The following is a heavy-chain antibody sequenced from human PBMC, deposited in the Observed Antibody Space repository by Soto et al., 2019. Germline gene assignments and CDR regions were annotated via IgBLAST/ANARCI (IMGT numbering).Heavy chain of an antibody. CDR2: ISGSGGST. CDR3: AKVLGDFWSGYYLGPYYFDY. Sequence: GGSLRLSCAASGFTFSSYAMSWVRQAPGKGLEWVSAISGSGGSTYYADSVKGRFTISRDNSKNTLYLQMNSLRAEDTAAYYFAKVLGDFWSGYYLGPYYFDYWGQGALVTVSS. D-gene: IGHD3-3*01. V-gene: IGHV3-23*01. CDR1: GFTFSSYA. J-gene: IGHJ4*02.